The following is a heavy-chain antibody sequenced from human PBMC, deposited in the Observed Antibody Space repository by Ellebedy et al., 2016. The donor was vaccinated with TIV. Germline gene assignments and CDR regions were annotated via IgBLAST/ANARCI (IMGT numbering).Heavy chain of an antibody. CDR3: ARASFYDVDLSGWYFDI. J-gene: IGHJ2*01. CDR2: ISSAGTT. Sequence: GESLKISCAASRFTVSSNYMNWVRQAPGKGLEWVSIISSAGTTYYADSVKGRFTISKDNSKNTLNLQMTSLRVEDTAVYYCARASFYDVDLSGWYFDIWGRGTLVTVSS. V-gene: IGHV3-66*01. CDR1: RFTVSSNY. D-gene: IGHD3-10*02.